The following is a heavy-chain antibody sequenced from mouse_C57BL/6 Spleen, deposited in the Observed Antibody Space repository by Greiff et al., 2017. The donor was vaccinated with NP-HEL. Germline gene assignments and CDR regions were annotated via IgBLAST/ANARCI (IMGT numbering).Heavy chain of an antibody. CDR1: GFTFSDYG. V-gene: IGHV5-17*01. CDR3: ARAWVPYAMDY. CDR2: ISSGSSTI. J-gene: IGHJ4*01. Sequence: EVKLVESGGGLVKPGGSLKLSCAASGFTFSDYGMHWVRQAPEKALEWVAYISSGSSTIYYADTVKGRFTISRDNAKNTLFLQMTSLRSEDTAMYYCARAWVPYAMDYWGQGTSVTVSS.